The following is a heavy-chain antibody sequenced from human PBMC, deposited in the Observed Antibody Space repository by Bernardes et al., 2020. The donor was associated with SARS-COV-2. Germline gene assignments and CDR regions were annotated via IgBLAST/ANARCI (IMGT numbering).Heavy chain of an antibody. D-gene: IGHD1-7*01. CDR2: ISNDGSIK. Sequence: GGSLRLSCTASGFTFSSSAMHWVRQAPGKGPEWVAVISNDGSIKYYTDSVKGRFTISRDNSKNTLYLLMNSLRTDDTAVYYCTRGLELELITWFDYWGQGTLATVSS. J-gene: IGHJ4*02. V-gene: IGHV3-30-3*01. CDR1: GFTFSSSA. CDR3: TRGLELELITWFDY.